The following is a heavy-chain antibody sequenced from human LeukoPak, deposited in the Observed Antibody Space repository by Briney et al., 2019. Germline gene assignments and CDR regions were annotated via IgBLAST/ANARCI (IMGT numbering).Heavy chain of an antibody. Sequence: SETLSLTCTVSGGSISSYYWSWIRQPPGKGLERIGYIYYIGSTNYNPSLKSRVTISVDTSKNQFSLKLSSVTAADTAVYYCARGAGYSSGWYDIDYWGQGTLVTVSS. V-gene: IGHV4-59*01. J-gene: IGHJ4*02. CDR3: ARGAGYSSGWYDIDY. CDR2: IYYIGST. D-gene: IGHD6-19*01. CDR1: GGSISSYY.